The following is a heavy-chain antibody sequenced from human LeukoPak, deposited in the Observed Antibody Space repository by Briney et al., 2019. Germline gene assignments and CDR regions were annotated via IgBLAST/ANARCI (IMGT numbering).Heavy chain of an antibody. J-gene: IGHJ3*02. Sequence: GGSLRLSCAASGFTFSTCAMGWVRQAPGKGVEWVSSISSSSSYIYYADSVKGRFTISRDNAKNSLYLQMNSLRAEDTAVYYCARGLATVTDGAFDIWGQGTMVTVSS. V-gene: IGHV3-21*01. CDR1: GFTFSTCA. CDR3: ARGLATVTDGAFDI. D-gene: IGHD4-11*01. CDR2: ISSSSSYI.